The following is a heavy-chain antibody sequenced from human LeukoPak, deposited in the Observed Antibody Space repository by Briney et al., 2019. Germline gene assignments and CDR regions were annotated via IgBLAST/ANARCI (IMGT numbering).Heavy chain of an antibody. Sequence: SETLSLTCTVSGGSISPYFWSWIRQPPGKGLEWIGYISYSGNTNYNPSLKSRVTISVDTAKNQVSLQLTSVTAVDTAVYYWARDDYRGVTNFDPWGQGTLVTVSS. CDR1: GGSISPYF. D-gene: IGHD3-10*01. J-gene: IGHJ5*02. V-gene: IGHV4-59*01. CDR2: ISYSGNT. CDR3: ARDDYRGVTNFDP.